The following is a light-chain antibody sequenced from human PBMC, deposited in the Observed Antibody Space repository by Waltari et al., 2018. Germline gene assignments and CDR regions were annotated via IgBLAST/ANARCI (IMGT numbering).Light chain of an antibody. CDR3: QVWDTTRYHVV. J-gene: IGLJ2*01. CDR1: NIGFKS. CDR2: DDD. Sequence: SYVLTQPPSISVAPGQTATITCGGTNIGFKSVHWYQQKSGQAPVLVVYDDDNRPSGLPERIAGAKLWNTATLTLSRVEAGDEADYYCQVWDTTRYHVVFGGGTKLSVL. V-gene: IGLV3-21*02.